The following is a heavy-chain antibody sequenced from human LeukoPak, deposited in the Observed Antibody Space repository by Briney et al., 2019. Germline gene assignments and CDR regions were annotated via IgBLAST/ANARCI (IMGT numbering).Heavy chain of an antibody. V-gene: IGHV4-59*01. CDR1: GGSISSYY. Sequence: SETLSLTCTVSGGSISSYYWSWIRQPPGKGLEWIGYIYYSGSTNYNPSLKSRVTISVDTSKNQFSLKLSSVIAADTAVYYCARSGYYYYYYGMDVWGQGTTVTVSS. J-gene: IGHJ6*02. CDR3: ARSGYYYYYYGMDV. CDR2: IYYSGST. D-gene: IGHD3-3*01.